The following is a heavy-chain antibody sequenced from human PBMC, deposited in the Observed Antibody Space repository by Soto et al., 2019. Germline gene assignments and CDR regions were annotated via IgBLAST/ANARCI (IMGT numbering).Heavy chain of an antibody. CDR3: SSRRREPALRFDY. CDR2: IIPIFGTA. Sequence: QVQLVPSGAEVKKPGSSVKVSCKASGGTFSSYAISWVRQAPGQGLEWMGGIIPIFGTANSAQKFQGRVTITADEYTSTAYMELSSLRSEDTAVYYCSSRRREPALRFDYWGQGTLVTVSS. V-gene: IGHV1-69*01. CDR1: GGTFSSYA. J-gene: IGHJ4*02. D-gene: IGHD1-26*01.